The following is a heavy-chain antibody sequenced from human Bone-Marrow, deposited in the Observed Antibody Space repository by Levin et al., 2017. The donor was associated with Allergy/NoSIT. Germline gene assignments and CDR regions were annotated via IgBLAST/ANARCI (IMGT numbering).Heavy chain of an antibody. CDR3: ARYGRAPDP. CDR1: GLSFSANW. D-gene: IGHD3-10*01. Sequence: GESLKISCAASGLSFSANWMSWVRQVPGKGLEWVASIKGDGSEKYYVDSVNGRFTISRDNAKNSLYLQMNSLRAEDTAVYYCARYGRAPDPRGQGTLVTVSS. CDR2: IKGDGSEK. J-gene: IGHJ5*02. V-gene: IGHV3-7*01.